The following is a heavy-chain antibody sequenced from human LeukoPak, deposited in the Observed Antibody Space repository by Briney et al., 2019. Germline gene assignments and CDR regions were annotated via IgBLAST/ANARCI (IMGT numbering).Heavy chain of an antibody. D-gene: IGHD6-13*01. CDR2: INPNSGGT. Sequence: ASVKVSCKASGYTFTGYYMHWVRQAPGQGLEWMGWINPNSGGTNYAQKFQGRVTMTRDTSISTAYMELSRLRSDDTAVYYCARVVAAAGTGESHYYYYMDVWGKGTTVTVSS. J-gene: IGHJ6*03. CDR1: GYTFTGYY. CDR3: ARVVAAAGTGESHYYYYMDV. V-gene: IGHV1-2*02.